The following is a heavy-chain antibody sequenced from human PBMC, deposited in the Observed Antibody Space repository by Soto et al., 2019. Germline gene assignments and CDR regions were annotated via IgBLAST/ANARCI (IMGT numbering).Heavy chain of an antibody. V-gene: IGHV1-2*02. D-gene: IGHD6-13*01. Sequence: ASVTVSCTASGYTFTGYYMHWVRQAPGQGLEWMGWINPNSGGTNYAQKFQGRVTMTRDTSISTAYMELSRLRSDDTAVYYCARVFPGIAAAGVYGMDVWGQGTTVTVSS. CDR1: GYTFTGYY. J-gene: IGHJ6*02. CDR2: INPNSGGT. CDR3: ARVFPGIAAAGVYGMDV.